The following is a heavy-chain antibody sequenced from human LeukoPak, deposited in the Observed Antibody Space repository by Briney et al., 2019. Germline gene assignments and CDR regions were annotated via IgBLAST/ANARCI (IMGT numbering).Heavy chain of an antibody. CDR2: VHYSGTT. CDR1: GGSITNYD. CDR3: ATGYGDFRVEGRYFYS. Sequence: SETLSLTCTVSGGSITNYDWSWVRQPPGKGLEFIGHVHYSGTTNYNPSLRSRVAISIDTSNKHFFLKLKSVTAADTAVYYCATGYGDFRVEGRYFYSWGQGTLVTVSS. J-gene: IGHJ4*02. D-gene: IGHD4-17*01. V-gene: IGHV4-59*01.